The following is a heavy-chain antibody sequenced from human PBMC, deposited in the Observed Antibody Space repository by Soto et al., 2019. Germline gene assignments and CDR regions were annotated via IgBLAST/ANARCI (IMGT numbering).Heavy chain of an antibody. CDR1: GGSFTSNNW. J-gene: IGHJ4*02. D-gene: IGHD1-7*01. Sequence: SETLSLTCAVSGGSFTSNNWWTWVRQPPGQGLEWIGEIYRTGSTNYNPSLKSRVTISLDKSENQFSLKVTSLTAADTAVYYCASRDPGTSVDYWGQGTWVTVSS. V-gene: IGHV4-4*02. CDR3: ASRDPGTSVDY. CDR2: IYRTGST.